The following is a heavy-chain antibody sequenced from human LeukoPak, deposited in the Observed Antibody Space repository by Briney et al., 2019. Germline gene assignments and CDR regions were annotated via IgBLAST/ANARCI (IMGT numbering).Heavy chain of an antibody. CDR3: ARDLPLSSSEDY. CDR1: GYTFTGYY. D-gene: IGHD6-13*01. CDR2: INPNSGGT. Sequence: ASVKVSCKASGYTFTGYYIHWVRQAPGQGLEWMGRINPNSGGTNYAQKFQGRVTMTRDTSISTAYMELSRLRSDDTAVYYCARDLPLSSSEDYWGQGTLVTVSS. V-gene: IGHV1-2*06. J-gene: IGHJ4*02.